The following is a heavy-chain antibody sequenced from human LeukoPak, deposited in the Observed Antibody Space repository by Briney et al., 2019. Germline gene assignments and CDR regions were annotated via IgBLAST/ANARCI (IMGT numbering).Heavy chain of an antibody. Sequence: ASVKVSCKASGYTFTGYYMRWVRQAPGQGLEWMGWINPNSGGTNYAQKFQGRVTMTRDTSISTVYMELSRLRSDDTAVYYCARDSSSGWYGEPFDYWGQGTLVTVSS. CDR2: INPNSGGT. D-gene: IGHD6-19*01. V-gene: IGHV1-2*02. J-gene: IGHJ4*02. CDR3: ARDSSSGWYGEPFDY. CDR1: GYTFTGYY.